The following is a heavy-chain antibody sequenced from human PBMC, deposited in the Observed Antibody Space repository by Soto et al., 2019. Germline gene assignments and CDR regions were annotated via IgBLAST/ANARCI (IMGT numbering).Heavy chain of an antibody. D-gene: IGHD3-10*01. CDR3: ASNDMVRGVIVFDY. V-gene: IGHV1-69*13. J-gene: IGHJ4*02. Sequence: SVKVSCKASGGTFSSYAISWVRQAPGQGLEWMGGIIPIFGTANYAQKFQGRVTITADESTSTAYMELSSLRSEDTAVYYCASNDMVRGVIVFDYWGQGTLVTVSS. CDR1: GGTFSSYA. CDR2: IIPIFGTA.